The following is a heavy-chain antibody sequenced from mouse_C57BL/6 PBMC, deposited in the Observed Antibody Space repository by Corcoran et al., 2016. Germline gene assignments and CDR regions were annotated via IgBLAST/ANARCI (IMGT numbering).Heavy chain of an antibody. Sequence: EVQLQQSGPELVKPGASVKISCKASGYTFTDYYMNWVKQSHGKSLEWIGDINPNNGGTSYNQKFKGKATLTVDKSSSTAYMELRSLTSEDSAVYYCARNYDGYLFAYWGQGTLVTVSA. D-gene: IGHD2-3*01. CDR1: GYTFTDYY. CDR3: ARNYDGYLFAY. V-gene: IGHV1-26*01. CDR2: INPNNGGT. J-gene: IGHJ3*01.